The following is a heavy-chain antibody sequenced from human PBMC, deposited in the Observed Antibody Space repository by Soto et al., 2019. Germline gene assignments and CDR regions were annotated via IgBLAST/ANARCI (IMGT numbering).Heavy chain of an antibody. V-gene: IGHV3-21*01. CDR1: GFTFSSYS. Sequence: EVQLVESGGGLVKPGGSLRLSCAASGFTFSSYSMNWVRQAPGKGLEWVSSISSSSSYIYYADSVKGRFTISRDNAKNSLYLQMNSLSSEDTSVYYCARDRWAQWGFDIWGQVTMVTVSS. D-gene: IGHD1-26*01. CDR3: ARDRWAQWGFDI. J-gene: IGHJ3*02. CDR2: ISSSSSYI.